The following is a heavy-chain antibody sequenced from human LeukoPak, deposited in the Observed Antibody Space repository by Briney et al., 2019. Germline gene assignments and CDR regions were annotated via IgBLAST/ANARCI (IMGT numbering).Heavy chain of an antibody. CDR1: GYTFTSYG. Sequence: ASVKVSCKASGYTFTSYGISWERQAPGQGLEWMGWISAYNSNTNYAKTLQGRDTMTTDPSTSTAYMELRSLRSDDTAVYYCARGGGTGSGSYYSDYWGQGTLVTVSS. J-gene: IGHJ4*02. D-gene: IGHD1-26*01. CDR2: ISAYNSNT. CDR3: ARGGGTGSGSYYSDY. V-gene: IGHV1-18*01.